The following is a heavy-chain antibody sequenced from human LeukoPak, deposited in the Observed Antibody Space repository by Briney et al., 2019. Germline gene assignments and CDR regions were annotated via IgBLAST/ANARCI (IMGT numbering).Heavy chain of an antibody. J-gene: IGHJ4*02. V-gene: IGHV3-7*01. CDR1: GFTFSSYW. CDR3: ARDLYCGGDCYPNSGFDY. D-gene: IGHD2-21*02. CDR2: IKQDGSEK. Sequence: GGSLRLSCAASGFTFSSYWMSWVRQAPGKGLEWVANIKQDGSEKYYVDSVKGRFTISRDNAKNSLYLQVNSLRAEDTAVYYCARDLYCGGDCYPNSGFDYWGQGTLVTVSS.